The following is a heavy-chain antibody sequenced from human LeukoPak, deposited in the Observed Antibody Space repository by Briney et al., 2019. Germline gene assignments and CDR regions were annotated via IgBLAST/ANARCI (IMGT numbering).Heavy chain of an antibody. V-gene: IGHV4-38-2*01. CDR3: ARHSCLITTIHFDY. D-gene: IGHD3-22*01. CDR1: GYSISSGYY. J-gene: IGHJ4*02. Sequence: PSETLSLTCAVSGYSISSGYYWGWIRQPPGKGLEWIGSIYHSGSTYYNPSLKSRVTISVDTSKNRFSLKLSSVTAADTAVYYCARHSCLITTIHFDYWGQGTLVTVSS. CDR2: IYHSGST.